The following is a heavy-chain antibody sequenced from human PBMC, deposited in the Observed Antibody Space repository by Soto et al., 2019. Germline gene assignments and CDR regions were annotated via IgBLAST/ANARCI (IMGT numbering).Heavy chain of an antibody. CDR3: ARSFFP. J-gene: IGHJ5*02. CDR1: GGSLSTYL. Sequence: QVQLEESGPGLVKPSETLSLNCIVSGGSLSTYLWSWIRQPPGKGLEWIGAFYYNGSANYNPSLKSRVSISVDTSKNHLSLTLRSATAADTAVYYCARSFFPWGRGTLVTVSS. CDR2: FYYNGSA. V-gene: IGHV4-59*01.